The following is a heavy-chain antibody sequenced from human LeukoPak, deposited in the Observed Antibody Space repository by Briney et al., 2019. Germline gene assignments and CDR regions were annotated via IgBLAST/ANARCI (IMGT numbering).Heavy chain of an antibody. Sequence: SETLSLTCNVSGGSISSADYFWSWIRQPPGKGLEWIGYMYYSGSAYYSPSLRRRFTIPVDTSENQFSLKVSSVAATDTAVYYCARAEVTAGTKYFDLWGRGTLVTVSS. D-gene: IGHD6-19*01. CDR2: MYYSGSA. CDR1: GGSISSADYF. J-gene: IGHJ2*01. CDR3: ARAEVTAGTKYFDL. V-gene: IGHV4-30-4*01.